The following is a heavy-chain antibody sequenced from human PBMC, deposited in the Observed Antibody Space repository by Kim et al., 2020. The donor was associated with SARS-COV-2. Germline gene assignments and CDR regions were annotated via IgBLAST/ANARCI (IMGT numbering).Heavy chain of an antibody. J-gene: IGHJ6*02. Sequence: SVKGRFTSSRDNAKNSLYLQMNSLRAEDTAVYYCARDSFGYYDSSGYYMDVWGQGTTVTVSS. V-gene: IGHV3-11*04. D-gene: IGHD3-22*01. CDR3: ARDSFGYYDSSGYYMDV.